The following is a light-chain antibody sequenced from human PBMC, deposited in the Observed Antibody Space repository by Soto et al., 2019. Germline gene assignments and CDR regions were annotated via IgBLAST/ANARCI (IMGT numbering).Light chain of an antibody. CDR2: GVS. CDR1: QSISSSY. J-gene: IGKJ2*01. CDR3: QQYGSSPRT. V-gene: IGKV3-20*01. Sequence: EIVFTQSPGTLSFSPGERATLSCRASQSISSSYLAWYQQKPGQAPRLLVYGVSSRATGIPDRFSGSGSGTDFTLTISRLEPEDFAVYYCQQYGSSPRTFGQGTK.